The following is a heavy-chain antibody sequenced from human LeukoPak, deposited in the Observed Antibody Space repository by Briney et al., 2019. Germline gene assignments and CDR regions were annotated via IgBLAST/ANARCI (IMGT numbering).Heavy chain of an antibody. CDR1: GYTFTSYG. V-gene: IGHV1-18*01. D-gene: IGHD3-22*01. Sequence: ASVKVSCKASGYTFTSYGISWVRQAPGQGLEWMGWISAYNGNTNYAQKLQGRVTMTTDTSTSTAYMELRSLRSEDTAVYYCARGLGYYDSSGYWYWGQGTLVTVSS. J-gene: IGHJ4*02. CDR3: ARGLGYYDSSGYWY. CDR2: ISAYNGNT.